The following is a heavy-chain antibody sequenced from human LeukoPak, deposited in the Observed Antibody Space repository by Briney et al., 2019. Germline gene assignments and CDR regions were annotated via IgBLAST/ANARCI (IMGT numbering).Heavy chain of an antibody. Sequence: PSETLSLTCAVYGGSLSGYYWSWIRQPPGKGLEWIGEINHSGSTNYNPSLKSRVTISVDTSKNQFSLKLSSVTAADTAVYYCTCSGGYTPAARRNNWFDPWGQGTLVTVPS. CDR1: GGSLSGYY. CDR2: INHSGST. D-gene: IGHD2-15*01. J-gene: IGHJ5*02. CDR3: TCSGGYTPAARRNNWFDP. V-gene: IGHV4-34*01.